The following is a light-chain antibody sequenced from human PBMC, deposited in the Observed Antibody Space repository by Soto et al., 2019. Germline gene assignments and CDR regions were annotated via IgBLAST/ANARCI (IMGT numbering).Light chain of an antibody. J-gene: IGLJ2*01. CDR1: SSDVGGYNY. CDR3: SSYAGSNNLV. V-gene: IGLV2-8*01. CDR2: DVS. Sequence: QSVLTQPSSASGSPGQSVTISCTGTSSDVGGYNYVSWYQQHPGKAPKLMIYDVSKRPSGVPDRFSGSKSGNTASLTVSGLQAEDEADYYCSSYAGSNNLVFGGGTKLTVL.